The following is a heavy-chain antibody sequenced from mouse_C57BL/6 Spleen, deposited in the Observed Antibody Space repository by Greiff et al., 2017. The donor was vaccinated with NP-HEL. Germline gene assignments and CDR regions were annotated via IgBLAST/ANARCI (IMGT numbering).Heavy chain of an antibody. V-gene: IGHV1-20*01. J-gene: IGHJ2*01. D-gene: IGHD2-1*01. Sequence: VQLQQSGPELVKPGDSVKISCKASGYSFTGYFMNWVMQSHGKSLEWIGRINPYNGDTFYNQKFKGKATLTVDKSSSTAHMELRSLTSEDSAVYYCARRGYGNFFDYWGQGTTLTVSS. CDR1: GYSFTGYF. CDR3: ARRGYGNFFDY. CDR2: INPYNGDT.